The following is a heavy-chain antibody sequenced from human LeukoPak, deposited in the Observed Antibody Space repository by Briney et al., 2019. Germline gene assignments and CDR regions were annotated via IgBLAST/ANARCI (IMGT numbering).Heavy chain of an antibody. CDR2: IYYSGST. D-gene: IGHD6-19*01. CDR3: ASGSVAGRRSFDY. CDR1: GGSFSGYY. V-gene: IGHV4-59*01. J-gene: IGHJ4*02. Sequence: SETLSLTCAVYGGSFSGYYWSWIRQPPGKGLEWIGYIYYSGSTNYNPSLKSRVTISVDTSKNQFSLKLSSVTAADTAVYYCASGSVAGRRSFDYWGQGTLVTVSS.